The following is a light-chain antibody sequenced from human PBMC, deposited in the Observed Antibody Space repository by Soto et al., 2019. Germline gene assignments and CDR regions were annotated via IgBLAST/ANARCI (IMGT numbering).Light chain of an antibody. Sequence: QSVLTQPASVSGSPGQSITIPCSGRSSDLGGLNYVSWYQQHPGKVPKLIIYKVDNRPSGISDRFSASKSGNTASLTISGLQAEDEAHYYCSSYTTVPSPQWVFAGGTKVPVL. CDR3: SSYTTVPSPQWV. CDR2: KVD. CDR1: SSDLGGLNY. V-gene: IGLV2-14*01. J-gene: IGLJ3*02.